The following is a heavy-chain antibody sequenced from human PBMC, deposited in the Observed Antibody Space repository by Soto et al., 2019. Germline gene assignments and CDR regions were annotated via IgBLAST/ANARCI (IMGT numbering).Heavy chain of an antibody. D-gene: IGHD3-3*01. V-gene: IGHV1-18*04. J-gene: IGHJ6*02. CDR3: ARCVLRFLEWLTLRRDQDYGMDV. CDR1: GYTFTSYG. CDR2: ISAYNGNT. Sequence: SVTVSCKASGYTFTSYGISWVRQAPGQGLEWMGWISAYNGNTNYAQKLQGRVTMTTDTSTSTAYMELRSLRSDDTAVYYCARCVLRFLEWLTLRRDQDYGMDVWGQGTTVTVSS.